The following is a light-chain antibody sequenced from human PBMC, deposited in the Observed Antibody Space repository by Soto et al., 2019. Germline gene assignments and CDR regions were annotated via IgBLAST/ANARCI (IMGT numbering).Light chain of an antibody. CDR1: QSVVNYQ. J-gene: IGKJ1*01. V-gene: IGKV3-20*01. CDR3: QQYGALPPT. CDR2: NTF. Sequence: EFVLTQSLGTRSWSPRERGTPACRTSQSVVNYQLAWYRQKPGQAPRLLIYNTFHRATGIPDRFSGTGSETDFTLTISGLEPEDFAVYHCQQYGALPPTFGQGTKVDIK.